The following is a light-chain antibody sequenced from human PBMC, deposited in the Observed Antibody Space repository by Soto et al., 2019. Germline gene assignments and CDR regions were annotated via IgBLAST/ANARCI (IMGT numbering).Light chain of an antibody. Sequence: PGAGHTLSCMASQSVSSSYIAWYQQRPGQTPSLLIYGASTRATGIPDRFSGSGSGTDFTLTISSLEPEDFAVYYCQQRSNWPPFTFGQGTRLEIK. CDR1: QSVSSSY. CDR2: GAS. V-gene: IGKV3D-20*02. CDR3: QQRSNWPPFT. J-gene: IGKJ5*01.